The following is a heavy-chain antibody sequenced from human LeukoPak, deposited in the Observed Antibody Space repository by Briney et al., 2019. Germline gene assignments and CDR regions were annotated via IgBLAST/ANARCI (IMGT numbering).Heavy chain of an antibody. J-gene: IGHJ4*02. Sequence: GGSLSLSCAASGLTFSNYAMSWFRQAPGKGLEWVSGITSGFTPHYADSVKGRFTISRDNSKNTFHLQMNSLRAEDTAGYYCAKDYSDSRVGDVFLEYWGQGTLVTVSS. V-gene: IGHV3-23*01. CDR3: AKDYSDSRVGDVFLEY. D-gene: IGHD1-26*01. CDR1: GLTFSNYA. CDR2: ITSGFTP.